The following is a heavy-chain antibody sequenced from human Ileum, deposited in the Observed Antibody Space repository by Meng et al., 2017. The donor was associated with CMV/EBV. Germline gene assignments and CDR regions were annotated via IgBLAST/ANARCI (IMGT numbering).Heavy chain of an antibody. CDR3: AGHCSTTSCRPMDV. CDR2: INPNSGGT. Sequence: ASVKVSCKASGYTFTDSYMHWVRQAPGQGLAWMGWINPNSGGTNYGQKFQGRVTMTRDTSISTAYMELSRLRSDDTAMYYCAGHCSTTSCRPMDVWGQGTTVTVSS. J-gene: IGHJ6*02. V-gene: IGHV1-2*02. D-gene: IGHD2-2*01. CDR1: GYTFTDSY.